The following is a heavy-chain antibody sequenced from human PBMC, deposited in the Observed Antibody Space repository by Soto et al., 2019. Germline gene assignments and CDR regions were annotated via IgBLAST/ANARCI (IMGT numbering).Heavy chain of an antibody. J-gene: IGHJ4*02. V-gene: IGHV1-69*11. CDR2: IIPAVGTA. Sequence: EASVKVSCKASGGIFSSYAISWVRQASGQGLEWMGSIIPAVGTADYAQKFQGRVTITADESARTAYMEVSRLIAEDTAVDYCASLGQGFFDSRGQESMVSVSS. CDR3: ASLGQGFFDS. CDR1: GGIFSSYA. D-gene: IGHD7-27*01.